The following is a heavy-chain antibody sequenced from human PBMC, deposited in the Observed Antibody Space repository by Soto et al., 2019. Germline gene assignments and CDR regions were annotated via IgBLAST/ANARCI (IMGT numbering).Heavy chain of an antibody. CDR2: IYSGGST. Sequence: EVQLVETGGGLIQPGGSLRLSCAASGFTVSSNYMSWVRQAPGKGLEWVSVIYSGGSTYYADSVKGRFTISRDNSKNTLHLQMTSLRAEDTAVYYCARFFVEGYFDYWAHGTLVTVSS. CDR3: ARFFVEGYFDY. V-gene: IGHV3-53*02. CDR1: GFTVSSNY. J-gene: IGHJ4*01.